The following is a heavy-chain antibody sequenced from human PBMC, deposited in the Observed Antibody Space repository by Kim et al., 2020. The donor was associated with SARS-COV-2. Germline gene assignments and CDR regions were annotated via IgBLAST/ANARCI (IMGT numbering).Heavy chain of an antibody. CDR1: GFTFSNYA. CDR2: ISSSSGKI. V-gene: IGHV3-48*02. CDR3: ARDRSLGSTLYYYFDY. J-gene: IGHJ4*02. D-gene: IGHD6-13*01. Sequence: GGSLRLSCAASGFTFSNYAINWVRQAPGKGLEWVSYISSSSGKIDYADSVKGRFTISRDNAKNSVYLQMNSLRDEDTAMYYCARDRSLGSTLYYYFDYWGQGALVAVSS.